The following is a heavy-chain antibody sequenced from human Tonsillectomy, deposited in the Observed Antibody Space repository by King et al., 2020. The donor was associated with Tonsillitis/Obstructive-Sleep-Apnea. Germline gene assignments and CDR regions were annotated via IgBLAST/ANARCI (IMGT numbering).Heavy chain of an antibody. CDR3: AKNPEVPAAKHYYYYYGMDV. J-gene: IGHJ6*02. CDR2: ISYDGSNK. CDR1: GFTFSSYG. Sequence: VQLVESGGGVVQPGRSLRLSCAASGFTFSSYGMHWVRQAPGKGLEWVAFISYDGSNKYYADSVKGRFTISRDNSKNTLYLQMNSLRAEDTAVYYCAKNPEVPAAKHYYYYYGMDVWGQGTTVTVSS. D-gene: IGHD2-2*01. V-gene: IGHV3-30*18.